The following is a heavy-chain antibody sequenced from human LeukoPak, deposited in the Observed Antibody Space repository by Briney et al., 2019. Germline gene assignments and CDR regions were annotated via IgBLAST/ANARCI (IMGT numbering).Heavy chain of an antibody. CDR1: GGSISSYY. Sequence: PSETLSLTCTVSGGSISSYYWSWIRQPPGKGLEWIGYIYYSGSTKDNPSLKSRVTISLDTSKNQFSLKLTSVTAADTAVYYCARDGGGFDYWGQGTLVTVSS. CDR3: ARDGGGFDY. CDR2: IYYSGST. D-gene: IGHD3-16*01. J-gene: IGHJ4*02. V-gene: IGHV4-59*01.